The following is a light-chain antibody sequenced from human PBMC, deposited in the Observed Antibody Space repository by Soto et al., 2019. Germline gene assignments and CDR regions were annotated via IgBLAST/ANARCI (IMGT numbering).Light chain of an antibody. CDR1: QSVSNNY. CDR3: QQYSSLWT. V-gene: IGKV3-20*01. J-gene: IGKJ1*01. Sequence: EIVLTQSPGTLSLSPGERATLSCRTSQSVSNNYLAWYQQKPGQAPRLLIYGASSRATGIPDRFSGSGSGTAFTLSISRLEPEDLAVYYCQQYSSLWTFGQGTKVDIK. CDR2: GAS.